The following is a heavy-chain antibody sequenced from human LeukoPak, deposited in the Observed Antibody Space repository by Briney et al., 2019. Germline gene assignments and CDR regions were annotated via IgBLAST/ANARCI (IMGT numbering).Heavy chain of an antibody. Sequence: GGSLRLSCAASGFAFNTYSMEWVRQAPGKGLEWISYISGSGRSIFSADSVRGRFTISRDNANNSLFLQMNSLRAEDTAVYYCARGRYYDTSAYNYFDPWGQGTLVTVSS. J-gene: IGHJ5*02. CDR2: ISGSGRSI. D-gene: IGHD3-22*01. CDR1: GFAFNTYS. CDR3: ARGRYYDTSAYNYFDP. V-gene: IGHV3-48*01.